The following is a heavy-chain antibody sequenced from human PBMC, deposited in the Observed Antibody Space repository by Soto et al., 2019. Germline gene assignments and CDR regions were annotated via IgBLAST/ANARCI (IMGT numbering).Heavy chain of an antibody. CDR3: ARVIWSGDLTSDL. CDR1: GFTFSSNS. Sequence: EVQVVESGGGLVQPGGSLRLSRAASGFTFSSNSMNWVRQAPGKGLEWISYISSSSSTIYADSVKGRFTISRDNAKNSLYLQMNSLRDEDTAVYYCARVIWSGDLTSDLWGQGTLVTVSS. CDR2: ISSSSSTI. D-gene: IGHD3-3*01. V-gene: IGHV3-48*02. J-gene: IGHJ5*02.